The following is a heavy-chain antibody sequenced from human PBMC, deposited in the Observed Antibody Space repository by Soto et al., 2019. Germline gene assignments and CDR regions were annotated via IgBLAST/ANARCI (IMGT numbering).Heavy chain of an antibody. D-gene: IGHD4-17*01. Sequence: ASVKVSCKASGYTFTSYGISWMRQAPGQGLEWMGWISAYNGNTNYAQKLQGRVTMTTDTSTSTAYMELRRLRSEDTAVYYCASDGGYGEHQPHPAYWGQGTLVTVSS. CDR2: ISAYNGNT. CDR3: ASDGGYGEHQPHPAY. V-gene: IGHV1-18*01. CDR1: GYTFTSYG. J-gene: IGHJ4*02.